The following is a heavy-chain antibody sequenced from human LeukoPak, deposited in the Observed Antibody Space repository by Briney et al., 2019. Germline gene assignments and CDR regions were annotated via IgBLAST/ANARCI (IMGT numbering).Heavy chain of an antibody. V-gene: IGHV3-30*01. CDR1: GFTFSSYA. D-gene: IGHD2-8*01. J-gene: IGHJ3*02. CDR3: ARSGHGVSGAFDI. Sequence: PGRSLRLSCAASGFTFSSYAMHWVRQAPGKGLEWVAVISYDGSNKYYADSVKGRFTISGDNSKNTLYLQMNSLRAEDTAVYYCARSGHGVSGAFDIWGQGTMVTVSS. CDR2: ISYDGSNK.